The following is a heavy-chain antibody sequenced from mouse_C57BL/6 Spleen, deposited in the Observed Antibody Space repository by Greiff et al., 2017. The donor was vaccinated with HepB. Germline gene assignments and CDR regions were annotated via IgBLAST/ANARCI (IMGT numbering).Heavy chain of an antibody. CDR2: IWTGGGT. J-gene: IGHJ1*03. CDR1: GFSFTSYA. Sequence: VKLVESGPGLVAPSQSLSITCTVSGFSFTSYAISWVRQPPGKGLEWLGVIWTGGGTNYNSALKSRLSISKDNSKSQVFLKMNSLQTDDTARYYCARNYYGTLHWYFDVWGTGTTVTVSS. CDR3: ARNYYGTLHWYFDV. V-gene: IGHV2-9-1*01. D-gene: IGHD1-1*01.